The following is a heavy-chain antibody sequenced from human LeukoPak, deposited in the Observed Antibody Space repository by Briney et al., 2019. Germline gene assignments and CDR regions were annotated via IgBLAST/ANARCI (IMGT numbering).Heavy chain of an antibody. Sequence: PSETLSLTCTVSGGSISSYYWSWIRQPPGKGLEWIGYIYTSGSTNYNPSLKSRVTISVDTSKNQFSLKLSSVTAADTAVYYCARAPLSYYYYYMDVWGKGTTVTVSS. J-gene: IGHJ6*03. CDR2: IYTSGST. V-gene: IGHV4-4*09. CDR1: GGSISSYY. CDR3: ARAPLSYYYYYMDV.